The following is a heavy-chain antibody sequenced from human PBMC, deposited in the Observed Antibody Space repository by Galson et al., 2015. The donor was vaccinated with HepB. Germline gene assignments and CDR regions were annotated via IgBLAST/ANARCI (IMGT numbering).Heavy chain of an antibody. D-gene: IGHD3-3*01. Sequence: SVKVSCKASGYTFTSYAMNWVRQAPGQGLEWMGWINTNTGNPTYAQGFTGRFVFSLDTSVSTAYLQISSLKAEDTAVYYCARARARITTFGVVNLGGYWGQGTLVTVSS. J-gene: IGHJ4*02. CDR2: INTNTGNP. V-gene: IGHV7-4-1*02. CDR3: ARARARITTFGVVNLGGY. CDR1: GYTFTSYA.